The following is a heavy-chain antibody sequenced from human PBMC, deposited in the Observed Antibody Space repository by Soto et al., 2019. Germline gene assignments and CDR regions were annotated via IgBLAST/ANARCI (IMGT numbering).Heavy chain of an antibody. CDR1: GFTFSSYG. V-gene: IGHV3-33*01. J-gene: IGHJ1*01. CDR2: IWYDGSNK. D-gene: IGHD4-17*01. Sequence: QVQLVESGGGVVQPGRSLRLSCAASGFTFSSYGMHWVRQAPGKGLEWVAVIWYDGSNKYHADSVKGRFTISRDNSKNTLYLQMNRLRAEDTAVYYCAGIDDYGDYVGYFQHWGQGTLVTVSS. CDR3: AGIDDYGDYVGYFQH.